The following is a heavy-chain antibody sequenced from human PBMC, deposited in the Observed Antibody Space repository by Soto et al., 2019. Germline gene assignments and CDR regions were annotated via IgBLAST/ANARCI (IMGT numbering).Heavy chain of an antibody. Sequence: GASVKVSCKASGGTFSSYAISWVRQAPGQGLEWMGGIIPIFGTANYAQKFQGRVTITADESTSTAYMELSSLRSEDTAVYYCARDKHTDLYGYVFDPWGQGTLVTVSS. V-gene: IGHV1-69*13. J-gene: IGHJ5*02. CDR2: IIPIFGTA. CDR1: GGTFSSYA. D-gene: IGHD5-18*01. CDR3: ARDKHTDLYGYVFDP.